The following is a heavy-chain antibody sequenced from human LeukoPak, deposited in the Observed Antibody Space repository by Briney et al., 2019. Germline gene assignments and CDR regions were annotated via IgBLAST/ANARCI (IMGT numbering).Heavy chain of an antibody. CDR2: VYHSGGT. Sequence: PSETLSLTCTVSGGSISSSNWWSWVRQSPGKGLEWIGQVYHSGGTIYNPSLKSRVTISVDQSKNQFSLKLSSVTAADTAVYYCARGYYFDYWGQGTLVTVSS. CDR1: GGSISSSNW. J-gene: IGHJ4*02. V-gene: IGHV4-4*02. CDR3: ARGYYFDY.